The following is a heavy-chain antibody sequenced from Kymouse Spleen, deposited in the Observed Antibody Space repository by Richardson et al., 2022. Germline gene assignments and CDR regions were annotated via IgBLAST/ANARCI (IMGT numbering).Heavy chain of an antibody. CDR3: ARVGRTSTPEL*L. CDR1: GFTFSSYD. J-gene: IGHJ4*02. D-gene: IGHD2-2*02. V-gene: IGHV3-13*01. Sequence: EVQLVESGGGLVQPGGSLRLSCAASGFTFSSYDMHWVRQATGKGLEWVSAIGTAGDTYYPGSVKGRFTISRENAKNSLYLQMNSLRAGDTAVYYCARVGRTSTPEL*LLGPGNPGHRLL. CDR2: IGTAGDT.